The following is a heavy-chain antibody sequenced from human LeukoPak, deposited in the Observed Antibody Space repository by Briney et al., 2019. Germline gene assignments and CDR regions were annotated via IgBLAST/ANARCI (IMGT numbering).Heavy chain of an antibody. J-gene: IGHJ5*02. V-gene: IGHV3-48*01. D-gene: IGHD2-15*01. CDR1: GFTFSNYS. CDR3: ARDDIGA. Sequence: GGSLRLSCAASGFTFSNYSMNWVRQAPGKGLEWVSYISSSSSTIYYADSVKGRFTISRDNSKNTLYLQMNSLRAEDTAVYYCARDDIGAWGQGTLVTVSS. CDR2: ISSSSSTI.